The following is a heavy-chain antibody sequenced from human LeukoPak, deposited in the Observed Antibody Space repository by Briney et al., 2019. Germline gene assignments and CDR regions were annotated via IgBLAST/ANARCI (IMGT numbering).Heavy chain of an antibody. CDR3: ARTEGTVAYDS. J-gene: IGHJ5*01. D-gene: IGHD4-23*01. Sequence: PGGSLRLSCAASGFTFSSYWMHWVRQAPGKGLVWVSRINSDGSSTSYADSVKGRFTISRDNAKNTLYLQVNSLRAEDTAVYYCARTEGTVAYDSWGQGTLVTVSS. CDR2: INSDGSST. CDR1: GFTFSSYW. V-gene: IGHV3-74*01.